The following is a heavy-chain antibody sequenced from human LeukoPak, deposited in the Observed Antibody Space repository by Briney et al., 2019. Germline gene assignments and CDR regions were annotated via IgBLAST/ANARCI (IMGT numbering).Heavy chain of an antibody. V-gene: IGHV3-23*01. CDR1: GFTFSSYA. J-gene: IGHJ4*02. Sequence: PGGSLRLSCAASGFTFSSYATNWVRQAPGKGLEWVSAISGGGGSTYYADSVKGRFTISRDNSKNTLYLQMSSLRAEDTAVYYCAKDAIYYGGSPFDFWGQGTLVTVSS. CDR3: AKDAIYYGGSPFDF. CDR2: ISGGGGST. D-gene: IGHD4-23*01.